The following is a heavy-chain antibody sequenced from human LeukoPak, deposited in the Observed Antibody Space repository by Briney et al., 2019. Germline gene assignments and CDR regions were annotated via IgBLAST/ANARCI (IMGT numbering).Heavy chain of an antibody. Sequence: GSLRLSCAASGFTFSSYGMNWVRQAPGKRLEWAAVISYDGSNKYYADSVKGRFTISRDNAKSSLFLQMNSLRAEDTAVYYCVRDGGTRLKYSYGYGDYWGQGTLVTVSS. V-gene: IGHV3-30*03. CDR1: GFTFSSYG. D-gene: IGHD5-18*01. J-gene: IGHJ4*02. CDR3: VRDGGTRLKYSYGYGDY. CDR2: ISYDGSNK.